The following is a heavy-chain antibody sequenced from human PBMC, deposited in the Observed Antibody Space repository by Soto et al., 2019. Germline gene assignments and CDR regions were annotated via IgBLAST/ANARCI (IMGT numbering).Heavy chain of an antibody. V-gene: IGHV3-74*01. CDR3: VRDPTGYHCFDY. Sequence: GGSLRLSCAASGFTFSSYSMSWVRQAPGKGPVWVSRINRDGSSTYYADSVTGRFTISRDNAKNTLFLEMNSLRTEDTAVYYCVRDPTGYHCFDYWGQGALVTVSS. CDR2: INRDGSST. J-gene: IGHJ4*02. CDR1: GFTFSSYS. D-gene: IGHD3-9*01.